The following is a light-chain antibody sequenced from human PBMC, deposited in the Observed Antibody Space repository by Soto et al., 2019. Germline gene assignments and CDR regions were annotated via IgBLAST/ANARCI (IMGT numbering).Light chain of an antibody. V-gene: IGLV4-69*01. Sequence: QPVLTQSPSSSASLGASVKLTCTLSSGHSNYAIAWHQQQPEKGPRYLLKVTSDGSHRKGDGIPDRFSGSSSGAQRYLTISSRQSEDEADCYCQTWGTGIRVFGTGTKLTVL. CDR2: VTSDGSH. CDR3: QTWGTGIRV. J-gene: IGLJ1*01. CDR1: SGHSNYA.